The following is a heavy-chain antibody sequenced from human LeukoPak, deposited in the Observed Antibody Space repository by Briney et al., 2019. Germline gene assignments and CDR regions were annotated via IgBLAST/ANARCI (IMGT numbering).Heavy chain of an antibody. CDR2: IYTSGST. V-gene: IGHV4-4*07. D-gene: IGHD6-13*01. CDR1: GGSISSYY. CDR3: ARSSSSSWPHLLFQH. J-gene: IGHJ1*01. Sequence: SETLSLTCTVYGGSISSYYWSWIRQPAGKGLEWIGRIYTSGSTNYNPSLKSRVTMSVDTSKNQFSLKLSSVTAADTAVYYCARSSSSSWPHLLFQHWGQGTLVTVSS.